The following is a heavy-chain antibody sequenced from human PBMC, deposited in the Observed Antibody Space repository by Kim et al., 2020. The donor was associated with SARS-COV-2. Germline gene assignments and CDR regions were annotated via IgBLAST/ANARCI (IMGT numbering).Heavy chain of an antibody. D-gene: IGHD2-2*01. Sequence: GGSLRLSCSVSGIPFSDAWFNWVRQSPGKGLEWVGRIKSKTDGWTADLAAPVKGRFAISRDDSKNTLYLLMNNVETDDSAVYYCTTVSMLWGQGTLVTVSS. CDR2: IKSKTDGWTA. J-gene: IGHJ1*01. CDR1: GIPFSDAW. V-gene: IGHV3-15*01. CDR3: TTVSML.